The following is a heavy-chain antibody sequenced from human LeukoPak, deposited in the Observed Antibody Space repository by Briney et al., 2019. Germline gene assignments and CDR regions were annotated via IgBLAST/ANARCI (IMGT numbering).Heavy chain of an antibody. J-gene: IGHJ4*02. CDR2: INHSGSA. V-gene: IGHV4-34*01. D-gene: IGHD4-11*01. Sequence: SETLSLTCGLFGRSIIGYHWNWIRQSPGKGLEWIGEINHSGSANYNPSFKSRVTISLDTSKNQFSLELRSVTTADTAVYYCARDPTTVVSVPYYFDDWGQGTLVTVSS. CDR1: GRSIIGYH. CDR3: ARDPTTVVSVPYYFDD.